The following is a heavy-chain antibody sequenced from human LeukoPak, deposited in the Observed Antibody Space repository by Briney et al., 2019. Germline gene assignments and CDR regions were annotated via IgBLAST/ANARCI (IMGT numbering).Heavy chain of an antibody. CDR2: INSDGSTT. CDR1: GLTFSSYW. CDR3: ARDRASDTAKPFDY. V-gene: IGHV3-74*01. Sequence: GGSLRLPCAASGLTFSSYWMHWGRQAPGKGLVWVSRINSDGSTTNYADSVKGRFTVSRDNAKNTLYLQMNSLRAEDTAVYYCARDRASDTAKPFDYWGQGTLVTVSS. J-gene: IGHJ4*02. D-gene: IGHD5-18*01.